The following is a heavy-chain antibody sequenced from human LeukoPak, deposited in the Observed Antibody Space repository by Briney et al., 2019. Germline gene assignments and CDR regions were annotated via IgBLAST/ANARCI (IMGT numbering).Heavy chain of an antibody. Sequence: ASVKVSCKASGYTFTGYYMHWVRQAPGQGLEWTGWINPNSGGTNYAQKFQGRVTMTRDTSISTAYMELSRLRSDDTAVYYCARGYEVTAIHGYWGQGTLVTVSS. CDR2: INPNSGGT. V-gene: IGHV1-2*02. D-gene: IGHD2-21*02. CDR3: ARGYEVTAIHGY. J-gene: IGHJ4*02. CDR1: GYTFTGYY.